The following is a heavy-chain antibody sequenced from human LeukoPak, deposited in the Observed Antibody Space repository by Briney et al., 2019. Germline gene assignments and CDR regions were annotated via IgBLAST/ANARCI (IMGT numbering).Heavy chain of an antibody. J-gene: IGHJ4*02. D-gene: IGHD3-22*01. CDR2: INAGNGNT. V-gene: IGHV1-3*03. CDR1: GYTFTSYD. CDR3: ARAGFDYYDSSGYYGSFDY. Sequence: ASVKVSCKASGYTFTSYDINWVRQATGQGLEWMGWINAGNGNTKYSQEFQGRVTITRDTSASTAYMELSSLRSEDMAVYYCARAGFDYYDSSGYYGSFDYWGQGTLVTVSS.